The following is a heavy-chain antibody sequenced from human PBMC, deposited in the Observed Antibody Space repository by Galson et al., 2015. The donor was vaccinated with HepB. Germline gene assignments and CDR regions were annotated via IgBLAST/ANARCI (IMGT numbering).Heavy chain of an antibody. CDR1: GFSFNYFP. Sequence: SLRLSCAVSGFSFNYFPMHWVRQAPGKGLEWVAVISYTGSYTGYADFGRGRFTISRDNSKNALYLQMNSLRVDDTALYYCVRPRGAGAGDYQNWYCDLWGRGPLVTVSS. J-gene: IGHJ2*01. CDR2: ISYTGSYT. CDR3: VRPRGAGAGDYQNWYCDL. D-gene: IGHD4-17*01. V-gene: IGHV3-30-3*01.